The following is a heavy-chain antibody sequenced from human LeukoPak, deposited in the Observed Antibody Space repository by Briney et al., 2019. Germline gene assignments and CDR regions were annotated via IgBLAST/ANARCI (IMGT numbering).Heavy chain of an antibody. CDR3: ARGRAVIVPAYYFDY. J-gene: IGHJ4*02. CDR1: RFTFRDYY. CDR2: ISSSSSYT. D-gene: IGHD2-2*01. V-gene: IGHV3-11*05. Sequence: PGGSLRLSCAASRFTFRDYYMSWIRQAPGKGLEWVSYISSSSSYTNYADSVKGRFTISRDNAKNSLYLQMNSLRAEDTAVYYCARGRAVIVPAYYFDYWGQGTLVTVSS.